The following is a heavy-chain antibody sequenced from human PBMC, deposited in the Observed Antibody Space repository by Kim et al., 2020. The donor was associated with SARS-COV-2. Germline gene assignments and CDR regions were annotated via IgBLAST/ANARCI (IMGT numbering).Heavy chain of an antibody. CDR3: ARLRDCSSTSCYTQPYFDY. D-gene: IGHD2-2*02. J-gene: IGHJ4*02. Sequence: GESLKISCKGSGYSFTSYWIGWVRQTPGKGLEWMGIIYPGDSDTRYSPSFQGQVTISADKSISTAYLQWSSLKASDTAMYYCARLRDCSSTSCYTQPYFDYWGQGTLVTVSS. V-gene: IGHV5-51*01. CDR2: IYPGDSDT. CDR1: GYSFTSYW.